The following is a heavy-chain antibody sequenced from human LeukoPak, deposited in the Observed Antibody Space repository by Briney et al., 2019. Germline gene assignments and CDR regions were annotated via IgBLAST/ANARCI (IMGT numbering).Heavy chain of an antibody. V-gene: IGHV3-23*01. CDR1: EFTFSSYS. D-gene: IGHD5-12*01. Sequence: SGGSLRLSCAASEFTFSSYSMSWVRQAPGKGLGWVSSISSSGGVPYYADSVKGRFTISRDNSKNTLYLQMNSLRAEDTAVYYCVKDRPTWPIDYWGRGTLVTVSS. CDR2: ISSSGGVP. J-gene: IGHJ4*02. CDR3: VKDRPTWPIDY.